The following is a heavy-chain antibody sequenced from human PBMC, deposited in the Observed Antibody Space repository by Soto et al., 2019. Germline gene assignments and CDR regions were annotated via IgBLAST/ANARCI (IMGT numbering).Heavy chain of an antibody. J-gene: IGHJ4*02. CDR3: GKDFGGTF. CDR2: IKADGSAK. V-gene: IGHV3-7*05. CDR1: GFTFNEFW. Sequence: EVQLVESGGGLVQPGGSLRLSCAASGFTFNEFWMIWVRQAPGKGLEWVANIKADGSAKGYEDSVKGRFTISRDNAKNSLFLQMNGLRAEDTAVYYCGKDFGGTFWGQGSLVIVSS. D-gene: IGHD1-7*01.